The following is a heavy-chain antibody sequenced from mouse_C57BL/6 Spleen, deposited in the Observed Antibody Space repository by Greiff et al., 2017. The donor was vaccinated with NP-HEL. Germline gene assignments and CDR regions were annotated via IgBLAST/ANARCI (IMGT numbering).Heavy chain of an antibody. CDR2: IYPGSGST. V-gene: IGHV1-55*01. CDR1: GYTFTSYW. J-gene: IGHJ2*01. Sequence: QVQLQQPGAELVKPGASVKMSCKASGYTFTSYWITWVKQRPGQGLEWIGDIYPGSGSTNYNEKFKSKATLTVDTSSSTAYMQLSSLTSEDSAVYYCARRGYDYDVDYFDYWGQGTTLTVSS. D-gene: IGHD2-4*01. CDR3: ARRGYDYDVDYFDY.